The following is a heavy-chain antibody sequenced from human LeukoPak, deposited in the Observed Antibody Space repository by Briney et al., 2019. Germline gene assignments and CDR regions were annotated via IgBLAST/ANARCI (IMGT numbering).Heavy chain of an antibody. D-gene: IGHD4-17*01. CDR1: GYTFTGYY. Sequence: ASVKVSCKTSGYTFTGYYIHWVRQSPGQGLEWMGWINPNSGVTKYAQNFQGRVTMTRDTSISTAYMELSRLRSDDTAVYYCARGDYGDYWYFDLWGRGTLVTVSS. V-gene: IGHV1-2*02. J-gene: IGHJ2*01. CDR2: INPNSGVT. CDR3: ARGDYGDYWYFDL.